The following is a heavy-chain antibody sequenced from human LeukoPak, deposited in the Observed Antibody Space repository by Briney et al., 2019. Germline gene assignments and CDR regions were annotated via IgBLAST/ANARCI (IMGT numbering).Heavy chain of an antibody. CDR1: GYSFTSYW. J-gene: IGHJ4*02. Sequence: GESLKISCKGSGYSFTSYWIAWVRQMPGKGLEWMGSIYPGDSDIRYSPSFQGQVTISADKSINTAYLQWSGLKASDTAMYYCARLGTAVVARYFDYWGQGTLVTVSS. CDR3: ARLGTAVVARYFDY. CDR2: IYPGDSDI. V-gene: IGHV5-51*01. D-gene: IGHD5-18*01.